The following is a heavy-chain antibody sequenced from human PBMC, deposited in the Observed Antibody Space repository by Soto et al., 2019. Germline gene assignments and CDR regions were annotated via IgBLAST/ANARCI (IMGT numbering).Heavy chain of an antibody. CDR3: ARGGFLEWLLIDYYYYGMDV. D-gene: IGHD3-3*01. V-gene: IGHV4-34*01. Sequence: PSETLSLTCAVYGGSFSGYYWSWIRQPPGKGLEWIGEINHSGSTNYNPSLKSRVTISVDTSKNQFSLKLSSVTAADTAVYYCARGGFLEWLLIDYYYYGMDVWGQGTTVTVS. J-gene: IGHJ6*02. CDR2: INHSGST. CDR1: GGSFSGYY.